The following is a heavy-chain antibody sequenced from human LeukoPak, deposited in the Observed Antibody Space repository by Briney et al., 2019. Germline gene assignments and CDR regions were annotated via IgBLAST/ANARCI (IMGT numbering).Heavy chain of an antibody. CDR1: GFTFSSYA. D-gene: IGHD6-6*01. CDR2: ISGSGGST. V-gene: IGHV3-23*01. CDR3: ARGYSSSSLSLFDY. Sequence: GGSLRLSCAASGFTFSSYAMSWGSQAPGKGLEWGSAISGSGGSTYYADSVKGRFTISRDNSKNTLYLQMNSLRAEDTAVYYCARGYSSSSLSLFDYWGQGTLVTVSS. J-gene: IGHJ4*02.